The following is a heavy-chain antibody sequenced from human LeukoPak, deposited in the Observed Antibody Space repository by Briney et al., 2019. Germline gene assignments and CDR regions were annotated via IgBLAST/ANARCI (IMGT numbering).Heavy chain of an antibody. CDR3: ARVNSSSWYDAFDI. D-gene: IGHD6-13*01. CDR1: GGTFSSYA. Sequence: SVKVSCKASGGTFSSYAISWARQAPGQGLEWMGGIIPIFGTANYAQKFQGRVTITTDESTSTAYMELSSLRSEDTAVYYCARVNSSSWYDAFDIWGQGTMVTVSS. CDR2: IIPIFGTA. J-gene: IGHJ3*02. V-gene: IGHV1-69*05.